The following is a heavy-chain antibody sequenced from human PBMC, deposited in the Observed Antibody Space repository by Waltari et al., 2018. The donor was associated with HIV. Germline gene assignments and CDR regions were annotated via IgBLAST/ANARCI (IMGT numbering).Heavy chain of an antibody. CDR3: TTEGLYCSGGTCYSRFDP. D-gene: IGHD2-15*01. Sequence: QVPLVQSGAEVNKPGAAVKVSCKVSGYTLRELSMHWVRQAPGKGLEWMGGFDPEQGKTIYAQNFQGRVTMTEDAATDTAYMELSSLRSEDTAVYYCTTEGLYCSGGTCYSRFDPWGQGTLVTVSS. V-gene: IGHV1-24*01. CDR2: FDPEQGKT. CDR1: GYTLRELS. J-gene: IGHJ5*02.